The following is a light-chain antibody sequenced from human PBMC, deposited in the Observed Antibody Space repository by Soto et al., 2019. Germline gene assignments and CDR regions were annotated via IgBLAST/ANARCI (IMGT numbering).Light chain of an antibody. CDR2: DVS. J-gene: IGLJ2*01. Sequence: QAVVTQPASVSGSPGQSITISCTGTSSDVGGYNYVSWHQQHPGKAPKLMIFDVSNRPSGVSNRFSGSKSGNTASLTISGLQAEDEADYYCSSYTSSSTVIFGGGTQLTVL. CDR3: SSYTSSSTVI. CDR1: SSDVGGYNY. V-gene: IGLV2-14*01.